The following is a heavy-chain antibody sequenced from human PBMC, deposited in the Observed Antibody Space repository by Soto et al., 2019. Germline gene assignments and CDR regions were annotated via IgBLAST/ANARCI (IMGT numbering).Heavy chain of an antibody. CDR3: SKGEMSTIRNSFDP. CDR1: GFNTRFYS. CDR2: LSRSGGAT. J-gene: IGHJ5*02. Sequence: GGPLRLSCTASGFNTRFYSMSWVRQTPGKGLEWVAALSRSGGATYYADSVRGRFTSSRDASKDTLFLQMRNLRAEDTAIYYCSKGEMSTIRNSFDPWGQGT. V-gene: IGHV3-23*01. D-gene: IGHD1-1*01.